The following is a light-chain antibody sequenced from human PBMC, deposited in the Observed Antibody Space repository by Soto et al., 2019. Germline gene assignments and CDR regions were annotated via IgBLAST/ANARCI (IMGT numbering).Light chain of an antibody. CDR3: LLYAETPPAFT. V-gene: IGKV3-20*01. CDR1: QSVSSRN. Sequence: EIVLTQSPGTLSLFPGERATLSCRASQSVSSRNLAWYRQKPGQPPSLPSYGAFSMATGIPDRFSGSGSATNFTRTISRLERADFDLYYCLLYAETPPAFTFGMGTKLDIK. J-gene: IGKJ2*01. CDR2: GAF.